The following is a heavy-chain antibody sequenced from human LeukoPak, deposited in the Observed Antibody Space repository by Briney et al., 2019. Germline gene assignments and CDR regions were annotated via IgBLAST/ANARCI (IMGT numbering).Heavy chain of an antibody. CDR1: GFTFSSFW. Sequence: GGSLRLSCAASGFTFSSFWMSWVRQAPGKGLEWVANIKQDGSEKHYVDSVKGRFTISGDNAKNSLYLQMNSLRAEDTAVYYCARIWTYGLDYWGQGTLVTVSS. CDR3: ARIWTYGLDY. D-gene: IGHD3/OR15-3a*01. V-gene: IGHV3-7*04. J-gene: IGHJ4*02. CDR2: IKQDGSEK.